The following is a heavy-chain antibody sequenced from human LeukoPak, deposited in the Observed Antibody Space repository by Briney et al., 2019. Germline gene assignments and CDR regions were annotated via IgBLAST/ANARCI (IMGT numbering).Heavy chain of an antibody. CDR3: ARDIPQEGIAAAGTVFDY. J-gene: IGHJ4*02. Sequence: GASVKVSCKASGYTFTSYGISWVRQAPGQGLEWMGWISAYNGNTNYAQKLQGRVTMTTDTSTSTAYMELRSLRSDDTAVYYCARDIPQEGIAAAGTVFDYWGQGTLVTVSS. CDR1: GYTFTSYG. V-gene: IGHV1-18*01. D-gene: IGHD6-13*01. CDR2: ISAYNGNT.